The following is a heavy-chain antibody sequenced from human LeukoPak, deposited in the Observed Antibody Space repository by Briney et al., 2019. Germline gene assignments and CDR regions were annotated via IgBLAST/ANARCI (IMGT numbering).Heavy chain of an antibody. Sequence: ASVKVSCKASGGTFSSYAISWVRQAPGQGLEWMGGIIPIFGTANYAQKLQGRVTITADKSTSTAYMELSSLRSEDTAVYYCAGAAGCYGGNAPFDYWGQGTLVTVSS. D-gene: IGHD4-23*01. CDR2: IIPIFGTA. J-gene: IGHJ4*02. CDR1: GGTFSSYA. CDR3: AGAAGCYGGNAPFDY. V-gene: IGHV1-69*06.